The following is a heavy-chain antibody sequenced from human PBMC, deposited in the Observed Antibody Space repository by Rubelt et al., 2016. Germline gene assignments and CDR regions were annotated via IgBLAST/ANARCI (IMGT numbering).Heavy chain of an antibody. Sequence: GPGLVKPSETLSLTCTVSGGSISSYYWSWIRQPPGKGLEWIGSIYYSGSTYYNPSLKSRVTISVDTSKNQFSLKLSSVTAADTAVYYGARDWGIQLWSAFDYWGQGTLVTVSS. J-gene: IGHJ4*02. D-gene: IGHD5-18*01. CDR2: IYYSGST. V-gene: IGHV4-59*12. CDR1: GGSISSYY. CDR3: ARDWGIQLWSAFDY.